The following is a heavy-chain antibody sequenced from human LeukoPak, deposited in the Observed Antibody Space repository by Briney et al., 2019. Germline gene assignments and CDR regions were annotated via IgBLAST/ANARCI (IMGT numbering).Heavy chain of an antibody. CDR2: INHSGST. CDR3: ASHYSSSVFDY. J-gene: IGHJ4*02. Sequence: SEALSLTCSVYGGSFSDYYWSWIRQPPGKGLEWIGEINHSGSTNYNPDNPSLKSRVTISVDTSKNQFSLKLSSVTAADTAVYYCASHYSSSVFDYWGQGTLVTVSS. D-gene: IGHD6-13*01. CDR1: GGSFSDYY. V-gene: IGHV4-34*01.